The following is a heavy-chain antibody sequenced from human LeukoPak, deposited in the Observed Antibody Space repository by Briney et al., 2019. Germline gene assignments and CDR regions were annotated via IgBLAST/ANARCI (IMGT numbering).Heavy chain of an antibody. CDR3: AKDMYYDSSGYLRIDY. V-gene: IGHV3-23*01. D-gene: IGHD3-22*01. CDR1: GFTFSSYS. CDR2: ISGSGRST. J-gene: IGHJ4*02. Sequence: GGSLRLSCAASGFTFSSYSMNWVRQAPGKGLEWVSAISGSGRSTYYADSVKGRFTISRDNSKNTLYLQMNSLRAEGTAVYYCAKDMYYDSSGYLRIDYWGQGTLVTVSS.